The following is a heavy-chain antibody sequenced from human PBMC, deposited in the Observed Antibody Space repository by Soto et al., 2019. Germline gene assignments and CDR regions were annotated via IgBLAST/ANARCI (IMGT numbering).Heavy chain of an antibody. V-gene: IGHV4-30-2*01. Sequence: LSLTCAVPGGSISSGGYSWSWIRQPPGKGLEWIGYIYHSGSTYYNPSLKSRVTISVDRSKNQFSLKLSSVTAADTAVYYCARVPDRWGQGTLVTVSS. CDR1: GGSISSGGYS. CDR3: ARVPDR. D-gene: IGHD2-2*01. J-gene: IGHJ5*02. CDR2: IYHSGST.